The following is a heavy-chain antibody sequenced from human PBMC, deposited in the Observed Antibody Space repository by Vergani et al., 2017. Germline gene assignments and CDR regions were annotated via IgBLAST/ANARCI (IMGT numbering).Heavy chain of an antibody. CDR1: GGTFSSYA. CDR3: ASSSESYCGGDCCSGGGY. Sequence: QVQLVQSGAEVKKPGSSVKVSCKASGGTFSSYAISWVRQAPGQGLEWMGGIIPIFGTANYAQKFQGRVTITADESTSTAYMERSSLRSEDTAVYYCASSSESYCGGDCCSGGGYWGQGTLVTVSS. J-gene: IGHJ4*02. V-gene: IGHV1-69*01. D-gene: IGHD2-21*02. CDR2: IIPIFGTA.